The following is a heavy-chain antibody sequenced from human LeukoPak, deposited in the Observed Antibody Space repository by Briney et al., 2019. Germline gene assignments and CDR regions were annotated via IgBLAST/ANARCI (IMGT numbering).Heavy chain of an antibody. D-gene: IGHD3-22*01. V-gene: IGHV3-23*01. CDR1: GFTFSSYA. CDR3: AKEGADITMKVVGDRYYFDY. Sequence: PGGSLRLSCAASGFTFSSYAMSWVRQAPGKGLEWVSAISGSGGSTYYADSVKGRFTISRDNSKNTLYLQMNSLRAEDTAVYYCAKEGADITMKVVGDRYYFDYWGQGTLVTVSS. J-gene: IGHJ4*02. CDR2: ISGSGGST.